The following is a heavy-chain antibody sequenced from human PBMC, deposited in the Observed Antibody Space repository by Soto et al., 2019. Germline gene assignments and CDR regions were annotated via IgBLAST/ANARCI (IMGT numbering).Heavy chain of an antibody. J-gene: IGHJ3*02. CDR2: ISGSSEFI. V-gene: IGHV3-21*01. CDR1: DSGFTFNTYS. D-gene: IGHD3-22*01. Sequence: PXGSLRLSCAASDSGFTFNTYSLNWVRQAPGKGLEWVSSISGSSEFIYYAESVKGRFTISRDNRKNSVYLQMKSLRAEDTAVYYCAKSGGGSGYLFALDIWGQGTMVTVSS. CDR3: AKSGGGSGYLFALDI.